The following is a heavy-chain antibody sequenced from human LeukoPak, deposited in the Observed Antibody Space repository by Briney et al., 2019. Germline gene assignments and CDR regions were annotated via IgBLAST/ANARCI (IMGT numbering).Heavy chain of an antibody. CDR3: ARAMATLDV. J-gene: IGHJ6*02. D-gene: IGHD2-8*01. CDR1: GYTFTGNN. CDR2: INPNSGGT. V-gene: IGHV1-2*02. Sequence: ASVKVSCKASGYTFTGNNMHWVRQAPGQGLECMGWINPNSGGTNYARKFQGRLTMTRDTSISTAYMELSRLTSDDTAVYYCARAMATLDVWGQGTTVTVSS.